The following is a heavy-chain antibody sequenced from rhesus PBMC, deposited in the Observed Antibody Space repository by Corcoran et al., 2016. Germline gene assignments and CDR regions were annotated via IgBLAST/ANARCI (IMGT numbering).Heavy chain of an antibody. CDR1: GGSISSSY. CDR3: ARSWGQRVLVPDY. Sequence: QLQLQESGPGLVKPSETLSVTCAVSGGSISSSYWSWIRQAPGEGLGGFGYVYGSGSSTNHNPSPKSRGTLSVDTSKNQLSLKLSSVATADTAVYYCARSWGQRVLVPDYWGRGVLVTVSS. CDR2: VYGSGSST. J-gene: IGHJ4*01. D-gene: IGHD2-2*01. V-gene: IGHV4-169*01.